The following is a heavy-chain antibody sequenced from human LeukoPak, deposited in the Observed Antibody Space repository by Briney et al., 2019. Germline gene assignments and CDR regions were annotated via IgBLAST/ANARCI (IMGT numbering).Heavy chain of an antibody. CDR3: AKDTRALLRLGYFDC. CDR1: GFTFSSYA. CDR2: ISYDGSNK. J-gene: IGHJ4*02. Sequence: GGSLRLSCAASGFTFSSYAMHWVRQAPGKGLEWVAVISYDGSNKYYADSVKGRFTISRDNSRHTLYLQMNSLRAEDTAVYYCAKDTRALLRLGYFDCWGQGTLVTVSS. V-gene: IGHV3-30-3*01. D-gene: IGHD1-26*01.